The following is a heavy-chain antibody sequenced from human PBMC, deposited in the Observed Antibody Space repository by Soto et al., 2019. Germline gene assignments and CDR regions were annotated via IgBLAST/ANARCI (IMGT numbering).Heavy chain of an antibody. CDR1: GYTFSDFG. V-gene: IGHV1-18*01. Sequence: QGQLVQSGAEVKKPGASVKVSCKASGYTFSDFGVSWVRQAPGQGLEWMGWISAYNSNTNYAQKVQGRVTMTTDTSTCTAYMEVRNLTSDDTAVYYCARDSGNLGNWAYFFDYWGQGTLVTVSS. CDR3: ARDSGNLGNWAYFFDY. CDR2: ISAYNSNT. D-gene: IGHD1-1*01. J-gene: IGHJ4*02.